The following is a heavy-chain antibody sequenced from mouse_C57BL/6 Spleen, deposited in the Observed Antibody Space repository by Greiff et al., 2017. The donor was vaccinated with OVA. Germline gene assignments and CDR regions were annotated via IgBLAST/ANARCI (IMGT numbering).Heavy chain of an antibody. D-gene: IGHD2-1*01. CDR2: IYPGDGDT. J-gene: IGHJ4*01. CDR1: GYAFSSSW. Sequence: VKLMESGPELVKPGASVKISCKASGYAFSSSWMNWVKQRPGKGLEWIGRIYPGDGDTNYNGKFKGKATLTADKSSSTAYMQLSSLTSEDSAVYFCARNGNYGAMDYWGQGTSVTVSS. V-gene: IGHV1-82*01. CDR3: ARNGNYGAMDY.